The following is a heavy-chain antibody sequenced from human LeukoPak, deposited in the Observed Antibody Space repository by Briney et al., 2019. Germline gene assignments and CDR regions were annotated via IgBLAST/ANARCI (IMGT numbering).Heavy chain of an antibody. CDR1: GFIFSDYS. Sequence: NTGGSLRLSCAASGFIFSDYSMNWVRQAPGKGLEWVSSISSGAACIFYADSVKGRFSISRDSAKNSLYLQMFSLRAEDTALYYCARGASAETIDYWGQGTLVTVSS. V-gene: IGHV3-21*01. D-gene: IGHD1-1*01. J-gene: IGHJ4*02. CDR2: ISSGAACI. CDR3: ARGASAETIDY.